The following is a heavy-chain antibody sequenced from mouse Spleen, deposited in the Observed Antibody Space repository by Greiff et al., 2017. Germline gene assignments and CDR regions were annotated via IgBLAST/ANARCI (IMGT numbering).Heavy chain of an antibody. V-gene: IGHV14-2*01. D-gene: IGHD1-1*01. CDR2: IDPEDGET. Sequence: EVQLQQSGAELVKPGASVKLSCTASCFNIKDYYMHWVKQRTEQGLEWIGRIDPEDGETKYAPKFQGKATITADTSSNTAYLQLSSLTSEDTAVYYCASPYYYGSTHYAMDYWGQGTSVTVSS. CDR1: CFNIKDYY. J-gene: IGHJ4*01. CDR3: ASPYYYGSTHYAMDY.